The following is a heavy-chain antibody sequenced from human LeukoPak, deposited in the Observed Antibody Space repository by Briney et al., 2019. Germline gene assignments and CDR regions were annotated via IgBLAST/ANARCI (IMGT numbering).Heavy chain of an antibody. J-gene: IGHJ4*02. Sequence: GGSLRLSCTASGFTFGDYAMSWVRQAPGKGLEWVAFIRSKAYGGTTEYAASVKGRFTISRDDSKSIAYLQMSSLKTEDTAVYYCTRDDYFDYWGQGTLVTVSS. CDR1: GFTFGDYA. CDR2: IRSKAYGGTT. CDR3: TRDDYFDY. V-gene: IGHV3-49*04.